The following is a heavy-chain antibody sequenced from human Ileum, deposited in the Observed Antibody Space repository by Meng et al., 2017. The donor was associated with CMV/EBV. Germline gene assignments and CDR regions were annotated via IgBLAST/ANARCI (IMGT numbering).Heavy chain of an antibody. CDR2: IYTSGRT. Sequence: GPGLGMRWEALHRTCTVLGASISGSRRTWVRTAAGKGLEWIGRIYTSGRTNYNPSLETQVTLSVDTSKNHFSLKLNSVTAADTAVYYCARRVRELRETTWENWLDPWGQGILVTVSS. CDR1: GASISGSR. J-gene: IGHJ5*02. CDR3: ARRVRELRETTWENWLDP. D-gene: IGHD3-10*01. V-gene: IGHV4-4*07.